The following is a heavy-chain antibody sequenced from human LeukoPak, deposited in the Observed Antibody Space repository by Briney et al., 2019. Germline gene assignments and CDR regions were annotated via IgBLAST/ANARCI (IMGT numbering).Heavy chain of an antibody. D-gene: IGHD2-2*02. CDR2: IRYDGSNK. Sequence: GGSLRLSCAASGLPFSTCAMSWVRQAPGKGLEWVAFIRYDGSNKYYADSVKGRFTISRDNSKNTLYLQMNSLRAEDTAVYYCAKDYHFYCSSTSCYNAGGYFQHWGQGTLVTVSS. CDR3: AKDYHFYCSSTSCYNAGGYFQH. V-gene: IGHV3-30*02. CDR1: GLPFSTCA. J-gene: IGHJ1*01.